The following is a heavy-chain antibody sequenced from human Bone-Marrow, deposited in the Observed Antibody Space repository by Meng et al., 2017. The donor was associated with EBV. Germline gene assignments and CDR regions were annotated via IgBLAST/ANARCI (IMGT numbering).Heavy chain of an antibody. CDR3: ALGVTGGRFFDP. Sequence: LQLLESGGGLVQPGGSLRLSCAASGFSFSNYALGWLRQAPEKGLEWVSSISGSGGNTYYPDSVKGRFTTSRDNSKDTLYLQMNSLRAEDTAVYYCALGVTGGRFFDPWGQGTLVTVSS. D-gene: IGHD6-19*01. J-gene: IGHJ5*02. CDR2: ISGSGGNT. CDR1: GFSFSNYA. V-gene: IGHV3-23*01.